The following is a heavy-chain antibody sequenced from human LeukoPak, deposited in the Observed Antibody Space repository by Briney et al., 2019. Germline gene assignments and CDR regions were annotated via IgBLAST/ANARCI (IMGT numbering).Heavy chain of an antibody. CDR1: GGTFSSYA. J-gene: IGHJ4*02. Sequence: EASVKVSCKASGGTFSSYAISWVRQAPGQGLEWMGGIIPIFGTANYAQKFQGRVTITADESTSTAYMELSSLRSEDTAVYYCSRAAGYDFILEYWGQGTLVTVSS. D-gene: IGHD5-12*01. CDR2: IIPIFGTA. V-gene: IGHV1-69*13. CDR3: SRAAGYDFILEY.